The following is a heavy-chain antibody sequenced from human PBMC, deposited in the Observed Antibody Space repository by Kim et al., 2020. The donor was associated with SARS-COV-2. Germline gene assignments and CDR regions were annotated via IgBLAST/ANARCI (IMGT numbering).Heavy chain of an antibody. V-gene: IGHV3-30*18. CDR2: ISYDGSNK. J-gene: IGHJ4*02. CDR3: AKDSGPAVVQGYYFDY. D-gene: IGHD3-10*01. Sequence: GGSLRLSCAASGFTFSSYGMHWVRQAPGKGLEWVAVISYDGSNKYYADSVKGRFTISRDNSKNTLYLQMNSLRAEDTAVYYCAKDSGPAVVQGYYFDYWGQGTLVTVSS. CDR1: GFTFSSYG.